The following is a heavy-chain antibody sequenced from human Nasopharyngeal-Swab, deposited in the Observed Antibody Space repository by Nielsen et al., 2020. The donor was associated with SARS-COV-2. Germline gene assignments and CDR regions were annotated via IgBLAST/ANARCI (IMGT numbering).Heavy chain of an antibody. D-gene: IGHD3-22*01. CDR1: GFTFSSYA. Sequence: GGSLRLSCAASGFTFSSYAMSWVRQAPGKGLEWVSAISGSGGSTYYADSVKGRFTISRGNSKNTLYLQMNSLRAEDTAVYYCAKDLSYYYDSSGGGMDVWGQGTTVTVSS. V-gene: IGHV3-23*01. CDR3: AKDLSYYYDSSGGGMDV. CDR2: ISGSGGST. J-gene: IGHJ6*02.